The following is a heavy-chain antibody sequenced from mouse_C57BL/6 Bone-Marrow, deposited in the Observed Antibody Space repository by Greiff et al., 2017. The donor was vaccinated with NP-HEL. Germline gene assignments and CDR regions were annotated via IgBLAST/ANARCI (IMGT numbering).Heavy chain of an antibody. J-gene: IGHJ2*01. CDR2: ISSGGDYI. Sequence: EVQGVESGEGLVKPGGSLKLSCAASGFTFSSYAMSWVRQTPEKRLEWVAYISSGGDYIYYADTVKGRFTISRDNARNTLYLQMSSLKSEDTAMYYCTRDYYGSSYSFDYWGQGTTLTVSS. CDR3: TRDYYGSSYSFDY. D-gene: IGHD1-1*01. V-gene: IGHV5-9-1*02. CDR1: GFTFSSYA.